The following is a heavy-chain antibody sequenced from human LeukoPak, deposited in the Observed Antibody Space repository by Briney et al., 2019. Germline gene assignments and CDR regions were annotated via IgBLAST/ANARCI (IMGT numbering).Heavy chain of an antibody. J-gene: IGHJ4*02. D-gene: IGHD6-13*01. CDR1: GFTFSSYA. CDR2: LSGSDGRI. CDR3: AKQGYTSSWLYFDY. V-gene: IGHV3-23*01. Sequence: GGSLRLSCAASGFTFSSYAMSWVRQAPGKGLEWVSALSGSDGRIYYADSVKGRFTTSRDNSKNTVYLQLKSLRAEDTAVYYCAKQGYTSSWLYFDYWGQGTLVTVSS.